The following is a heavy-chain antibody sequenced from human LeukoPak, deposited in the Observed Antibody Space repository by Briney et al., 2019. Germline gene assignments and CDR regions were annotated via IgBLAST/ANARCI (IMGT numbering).Heavy chain of an antibody. J-gene: IGHJ4*02. CDR1: GGSFSGYY. CDR2: INHSGST. Sequence: SETLSLTCAVYGGSFSGYYWSWIRQPPGKGLGWIGEINHSGSTNYNPSLKSRVTISVDTSKNQFSLKLSSVTAADTAVYYCARGLRPTAMARIWGQGTLVTVSS. CDR3: ARGLRPTAMARI. V-gene: IGHV4-34*01. D-gene: IGHD5-18*01.